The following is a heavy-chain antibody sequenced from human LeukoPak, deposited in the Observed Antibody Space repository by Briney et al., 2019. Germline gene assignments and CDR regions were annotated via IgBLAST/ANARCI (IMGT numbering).Heavy chain of an antibody. CDR2: IKTKTHGGTT. CDR3: AKDLVYYDSSGYPDY. Sequence: PGGSLRLSCAASGFTFTDSWMSWVRQAPGKGLEWVGRIKTKTHGGTTEYAAPVRGRFTISRDNSKNTLYLQMNSLRAEDTAVYYCAKDLVYYDSSGYPDYWGQGTLVTVSS. CDR1: GFTFTDSW. J-gene: IGHJ4*02. D-gene: IGHD3-22*01. V-gene: IGHV3-15*01.